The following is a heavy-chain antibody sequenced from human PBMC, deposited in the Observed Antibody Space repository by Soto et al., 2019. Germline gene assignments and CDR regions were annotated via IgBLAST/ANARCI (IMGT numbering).Heavy chain of an antibody. CDR3: ARVSGYCSSTSCRHYYYYGMDV. D-gene: IGHD2-2*01. CDR2: IIPIFGTA. Sequence: ASVKVSCKASGGTFSSHAISWVRQAPGQGLEWMGGIIPIFGTANYAQKFQGRVTITADESTSTAYMELSSLRSEDTAVYYCARVSGYCSSTSCRHYYYYGMDVWGQGTTVTVSS. CDR1: GGTFSSHA. V-gene: IGHV1-69*13. J-gene: IGHJ6*02.